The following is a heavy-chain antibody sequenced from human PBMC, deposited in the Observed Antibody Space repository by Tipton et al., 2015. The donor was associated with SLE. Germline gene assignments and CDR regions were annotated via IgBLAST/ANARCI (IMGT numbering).Heavy chain of an antibody. CDR1: GGSISSHY. Sequence: TLSLTCTVSGGSISSHYWSWIRQPPGKGLEWIGYIYYSGSTNYNPSLKSRVTISVDTSKNQFSLKLSSVTAADTAVYYCARTGQIYDFWSGPNWFDPWGQGTLVTVSS. J-gene: IGHJ5*02. V-gene: IGHV4-59*11. CDR3: ARTGQIYDFWSGPNWFDP. D-gene: IGHD3-3*01. CDR2: IYYSGST.